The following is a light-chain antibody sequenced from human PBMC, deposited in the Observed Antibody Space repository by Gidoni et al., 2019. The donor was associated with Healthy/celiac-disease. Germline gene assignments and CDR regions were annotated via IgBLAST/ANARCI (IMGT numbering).Light chain of an antibody. CDR1: QSITKY. CDR3: QQSHNSPLT. Sequence: DIQMTQSPSSLSASVGDRVTITCRASQSITKYLNWYQQKPGKAPKLLMYAASSLQSGVPSRFSGSGSGTDFTLTIRSLQPEDFATYYCQQSHNSPLTFGGGTKVEIK. CDR2: AAS. V-gene: IGKV1-39*01. J-gene: IGKJ4*01.